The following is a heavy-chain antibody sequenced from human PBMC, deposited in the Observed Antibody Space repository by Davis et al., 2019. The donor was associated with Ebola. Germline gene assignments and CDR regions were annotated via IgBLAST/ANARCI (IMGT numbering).Heavy chain of an antibody. CDR1: GNTPSNTA. CDR3: AKTVGWLQQTGEEYFQN. CDR2: IIPIFGIV. J-gene: IGHJ1*01. D-gene: IGHD5-24*01. Sequence: SVKVSCKASGNTPSNTAISWVRQAPGQGLEWMGGIIPIFGIVNYAQKFQGRVTITTDKDTKTDYMELSSLRAEDTAVYYCAKTVGWLQQTGEEYFQNWGQGTLVTVSS. V-gene: IGHV1-69*10.